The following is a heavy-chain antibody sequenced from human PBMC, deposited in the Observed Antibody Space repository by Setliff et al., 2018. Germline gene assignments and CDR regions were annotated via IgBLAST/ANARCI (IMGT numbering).Heavy chain of an antibody. CDR3: ARARSFNWIDIDY. CDR1: GGTFSIYT. D-gene: IGHD1-20*01. V-gene: IGHV1-69*08. Sequence: SVKVSCKASGGTFSIYTISWVRQAPGQGLEWMGRIIPIFGTANYAQKFQGRVTITADKSTSTAYMELSSLRSEDTAVYYCARARSFNWIDIDYWGQGTLVTVSS. CDR2: IIPIFGTA. J-gene: IGHJ4*02.